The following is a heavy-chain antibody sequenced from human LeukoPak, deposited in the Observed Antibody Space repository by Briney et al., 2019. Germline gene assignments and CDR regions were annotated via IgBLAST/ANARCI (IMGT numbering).Heavy chain of an antibody. V-gene: IGHV4-59*08. Sequence: SETLSLTCTVSGGSISSYSWCWIRQPPGKGLEWIGYTYYSGSTNYNPSHKSRVTISVDTSKNQFSLKLSSVTAADTAVYYCARHVKQQLMIYYFDYWGQGTLVTVSS. CDR3: ARHVKQQLMIYYFDY. D-gene: IGHD6-13*01. CDR1: GGSISSYS. CDR2: TYYSGST. J-gene: IGHJ4*02.